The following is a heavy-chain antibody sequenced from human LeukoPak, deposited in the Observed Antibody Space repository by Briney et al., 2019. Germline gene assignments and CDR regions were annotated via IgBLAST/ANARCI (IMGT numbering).Heavy chain of an antibody. CDR3: ARMGGYSGYATH. V-gene: IGHV4-59*08. D-gene: IGHD5-12*01. J-gene: IGHJ4*02. CDR2: MHSSRSA. Sequence: SETLSLTCTVSGGSISPYYWSWIRQPPGKGLEWIGYMHSSRSANSNPSLKSRATISVDTSKNQFSLKLSSVTAADTAVYYCARMGGYSGYATHWGQGSLVTVSS. CDR1: GGSISPYY.